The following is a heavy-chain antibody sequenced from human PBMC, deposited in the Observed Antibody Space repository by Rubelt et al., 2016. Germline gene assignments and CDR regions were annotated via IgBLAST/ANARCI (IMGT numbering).Heavy chain of an antibody. CDR2: IWYDGSNK. CDR1: GFTFSSYG. V-gene: IGHV3-33*01. D-gene: IGHD6-19*01. CDR3: ARGLAGMDY. J-gene: IGHJ4*02. Sequence: QVQLVESGGGVVQPGRSLRLSCAASGFTFSSYGMRWVRQAPGKGLEWVAVIWYDGSNKYYADSVKGGVTISKDNSKNTLYLQMNSLRAEDTAVYYCARGLAGMDYWGQGTLVTVSS.